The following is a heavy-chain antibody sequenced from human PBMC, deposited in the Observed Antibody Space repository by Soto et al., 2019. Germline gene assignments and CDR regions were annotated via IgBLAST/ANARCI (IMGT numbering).Heavy chain of an antibody. Sequence: RWLRQSPGQGLEWMGWISTDNGNTKYAQHLQGRVTMTRDTSTSTVYMELSSLRSEDTAVYYCARRYCSGGSCYSGSWYYFDYWGQGTLVTVSS. CDR2: ISTDNGNT. J-gene: IGHJ4*02. D-gene: IGHD2-15*01. CDR3: ARRYCSGGSCYSGSWYYFDY. V-gene: IGHV1-18*01.